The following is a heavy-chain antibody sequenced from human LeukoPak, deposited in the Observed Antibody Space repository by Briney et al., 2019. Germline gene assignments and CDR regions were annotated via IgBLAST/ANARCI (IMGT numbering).Heavy chain of an antibody. CDR3: ARAGAYSSGWYKDY. CDR1: GYTFATYY. D-gene: IGHD6-19*01. V-gene: IGHV1-46*01. CDR2: INPSSGST. Sequence: ASVKVSCKASGYTFATYYMHWVRQAPGQGLEWMGVINPSSGSTNYAQKLQGRATMTTDTSTSTAYMVLRSLRSDDTAVYYCARAGAYSSGWYKDYWGQGTLVTVSS. J-gene: IGHJ4*02.